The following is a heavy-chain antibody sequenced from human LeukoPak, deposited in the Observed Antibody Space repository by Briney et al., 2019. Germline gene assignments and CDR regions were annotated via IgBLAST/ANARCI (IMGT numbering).Heavy chain of an antibody. CDR1: GYTFTDYY. D-gene: IGHD6-13*01. CDR3: ARGNLFYSSSWYEDAFDI. V-gene: IGHV1-2*02. CDR2: INPNSGGT. J-gene: IGHJ3*02. Sequence: ASVKVSCKASGYTFTDYYMHWVRQAPGQGLEWMGWINPNSGGTNYAQKFQGRVTMTRNTSISTAYMELSSLRSEDTAVYYCARGNLFYSSSWYEDAFDIWGQGTMVTVSS.